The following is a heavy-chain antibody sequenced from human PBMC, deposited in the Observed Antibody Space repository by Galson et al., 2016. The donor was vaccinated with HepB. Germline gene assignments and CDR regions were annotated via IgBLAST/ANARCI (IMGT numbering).Heavy chain of an antibody. D-gene: IGHD2-2*01. V-gene: IGHV3-30*03. J-gene: IGHJ3*02. CDR1: GLTFSNYG. Sequence: SLRLSCAAYGLTFSNYGMHWVRQAPGKGLEWVAVISSDGTNKFYADSVRGRFTISRDNSKNILYLQMDSLRAVRPDDTAVYFCARGGYCASGSCYGRIHAFDIWGQGTMVTVSS. CDR3: ARGGYCASGSCYGRIHAFDI. CDR2: ISSDGTNK.